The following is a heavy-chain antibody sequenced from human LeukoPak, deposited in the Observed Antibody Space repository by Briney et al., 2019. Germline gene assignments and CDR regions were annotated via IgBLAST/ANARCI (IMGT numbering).Heavy chain of an antibody. V-gene: IGHV1-18*01. J-gene: IGHJ5*02. D-gene: IGHD2-15*01. Sequence: ASVKVSRKASGYTFTSYGISWVRQAPGQGLEWMGWISAYNGNTNYAQKLQGRVTMTTDTSTSTAYMELRSLRSDDTAVYYCARDHSLGYCSGGSCYSGWFDPWGQGTLVTVSS. CDR1: GYTFTSYG. CDR3: ARDHSLGYCSGGSCYSGWFDP. CDR2: ISAYNGNT.